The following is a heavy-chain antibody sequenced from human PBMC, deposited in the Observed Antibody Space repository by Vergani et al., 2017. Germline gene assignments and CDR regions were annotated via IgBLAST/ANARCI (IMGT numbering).Heavy chain of an antibody. V-gene: IGHV4-31*03. Sequence: QVQLQESAPGLVKPSQTLSLTCTVSGGSISSGGYYWSWIRQHPGKGLEWIGYIYYSGSTYYNPSLKSRVTISVDTSKNQFSLKLSSVTAADTAVYYCARAVATTVTKYYFDYWGQGTLVTVSS. J-gene: IGHJ4*02. CDR1: GGSISSGGYY. CDR3: ARAVATTVTKYYFDY. CDR2: IYYSGST. D-gene: IGHD4-17*01.